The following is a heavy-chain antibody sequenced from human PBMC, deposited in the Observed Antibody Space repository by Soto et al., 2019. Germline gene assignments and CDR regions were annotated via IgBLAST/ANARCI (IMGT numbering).Heavy chain of an antibody. CDR1: GYIFTGHY. CDR2: IGPESGAT. CDR3: GRGRSGQIVVFY. Sequence: QVQLVQSGAEVKKPGASVKVSCKASGYIFTGHYIHWVRQAPEQGPEWMGEIGPESGATRYAQKVQGRVTMTMDTSVTTVYMELKNLSPDDTAVYYCGRGRSGQIVVFYWGQGTPVTVSS. V-gene: IGHV1-2*02. D-gene: IGHD1-26*01. J-gene: IGHJ4*02.